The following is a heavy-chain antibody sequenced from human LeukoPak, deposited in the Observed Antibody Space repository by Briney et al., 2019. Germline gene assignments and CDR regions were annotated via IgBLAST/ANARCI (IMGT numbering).Heavy chain of an antibody. V-gene: IGHV3-9*01. D-gene: IGHD4-23*01. CDR1: GFTFDDYA. J-gene: IGHJ4*02. Sequence: SLRLSCAASGFTFDDYAMHWVRQAPGKGLEWVSGISWNSGSIGYADPVKGRFTISRDNAKNSLYLQMNSLRAEDTAVYYCARNRWYAFDYWGQGTLATVSS. CDR3: ARNRWYAFDY. CDR2: ISWNSGSI.